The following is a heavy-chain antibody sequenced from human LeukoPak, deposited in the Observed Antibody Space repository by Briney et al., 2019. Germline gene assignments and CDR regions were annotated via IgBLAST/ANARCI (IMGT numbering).Heavy chain of an antibody. J-gene: IGHJ4*02. CDR1: GFTFSYG. CDR2: ISGSGGST. Sequence: GGSLRLSCAASGFTFSYGMSWVRQAPGKGLEWVSAISGSGGSTYYADSVKGRFTISRDNSKNTLYLQMNSLRAEDTAVYYCARRAGEYSHPYDYWGQGTLVTVSS. V-gene: IGHV3-23*01. D-gene: IGHD4-17*01. CDR3: ARRAGEYSHPYDY.